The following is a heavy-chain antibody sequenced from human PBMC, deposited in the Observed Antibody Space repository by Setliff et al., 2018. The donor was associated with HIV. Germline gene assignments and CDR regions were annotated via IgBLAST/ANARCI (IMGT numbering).Heavy chain of an antibody. V-gene: IGHV3-48*01. Sequence: PGGSLRLSCAASGFTFSDYNMNWVRQAPGRGLEWVSYISSGSSTIYYADSVKGRFTISRDNAKNSLYLQMNSLRAEDTAVYYCARDHGYSYGTIDYWGQGTLVTVSS. CDR2: ISSGSSTI. CDR1: GFTFSDYN. D-gene: IGHD5-18*01. CDR3: ARDHGYSYGTIDY. J-gene: IGHJ4*02.